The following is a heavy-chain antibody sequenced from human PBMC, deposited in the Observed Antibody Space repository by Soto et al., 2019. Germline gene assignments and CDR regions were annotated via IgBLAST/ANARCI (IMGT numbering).Heavy chain of an antibody. J-gene: IGHJ6*02. CDR2: IYSGGGR. CDR1: GFTVSDYY. D-gene: IGHD4-17*01. CDR3: ASDYGGNSGYYGMDV. Sequence: GGSLRLSCAASGFTVSDYYMTWVRQAPGKGLEWVSVIYSGGGRYYADSVKGRFTISRDNSKNTLYLQMNSLRDEDTAVYYCASDYGGNSGYYGMDVWGQGTTVTVSS. V-gene: IGHV3-53*01.